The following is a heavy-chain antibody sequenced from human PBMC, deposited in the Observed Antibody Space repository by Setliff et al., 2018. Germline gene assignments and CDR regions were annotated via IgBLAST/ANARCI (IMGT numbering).Heavy chain of an antibody. D-gene: IGHD6-19*01. J-gene: IGHJ4*02. CDR2: INSDGSST. CDR1: GFSFSTYW. CDR3: VRVTSGRLDFDY. Sequence: GGSLRLSCAASGFSFSTYWMHWVRQAPGKGLVWVSRINSDGSSTNYADSVKGHSTVTITWVTSISTAYMELSSLRSEDTAVYYCVRVTSGRLDFDYWGQGTPVTVSS. V-gene: IGHV3-74*01.